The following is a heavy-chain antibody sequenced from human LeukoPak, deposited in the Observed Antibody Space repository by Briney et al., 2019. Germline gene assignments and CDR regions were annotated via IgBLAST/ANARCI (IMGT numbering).Heavy chain of an antibody. D-gene: IGHD3-9*01. Sequence: QPGGSLRLSCAASGFTFSSYAMSWVRQAPGKGLEWVSAISGSGGSTYYADSVKGRFTISRDNSKNTVSLQMNSLRAEDTALYYCARDLDWGAFDAWGQGTLVTVSS. V-gene: IGHV3-23*01. CDR1: GFTFSSYA. CDR3: ARDLDWGAFDA. J-gene: IGHJ5*02. CDR2: ISGSGGST.